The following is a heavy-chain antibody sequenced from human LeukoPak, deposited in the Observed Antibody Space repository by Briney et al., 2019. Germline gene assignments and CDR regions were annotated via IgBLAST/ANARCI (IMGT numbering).Heavy chain of an antibody. CDR2: IYPGDSDT. J-gene: IGHJ4*02. Sequence: GESLKISRKGSGYSFTSYWIGWVRQMPGKGLEWMGIIYPGDSDTRYSPSFQGQVTISADKSISTAYLQWSSLKASDTAMYYCARRAYYYDSSGYYPFDYCGQGTLVTVSS. CDR3: ARRAYYYDSSGYYPFDY. V-gene: IGHV5-51*01. D-gene: IGHD3-22*01. CDR1: GYSFTSYW.